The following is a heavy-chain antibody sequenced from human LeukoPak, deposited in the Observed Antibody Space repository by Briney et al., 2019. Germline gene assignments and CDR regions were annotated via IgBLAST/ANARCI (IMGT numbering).Heavy chain of an antibody. Sequence: GGSLRLSCAASGFTFDDYAMHWVRQAPGKGLEWVSLISGDGGSTYYADSVKGRFTISGDNSKNSLYLQMNSLRTEDTALYYCAKDWGAYYDSSGFYSGDFDYWGQGTLVTVSS. D-gene: IGHD3-22*01. J-gene: IGHJ4*02. V-gene: IGHV3-43*02. CDR3: AKDWGAYYDSSGFYSGDFDY. CDR2: ISGDGGST. CDR1: GFTFDDYA.